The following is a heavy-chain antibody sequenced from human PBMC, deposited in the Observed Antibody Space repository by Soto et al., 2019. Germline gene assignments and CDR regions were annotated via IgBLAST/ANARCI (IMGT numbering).Heavy chain of an antibody. Sequence: ASVKVSCKASGYTFTSYGISWVRQAPGQGLEWMGWISAYNGNTNYAQKLQGRVTMTTDTSTSTAYMELRSLRSDDTAVYYCARDRQKYYDFWSGYLCDYWGQGTLVTVSS. J-gene: IGHJ4*02. CDR2: ISAYNGNT. CDR1: GYTFTSYG. D-gene: IGHD3-3*01. V-gene: IGHV1-18*01. CDR3: ARDRQKYYDFWSGYLCDY.